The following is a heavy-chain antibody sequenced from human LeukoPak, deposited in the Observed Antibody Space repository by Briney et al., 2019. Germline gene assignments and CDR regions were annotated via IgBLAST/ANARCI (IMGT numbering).Heavy chain of an antibody. V-gene: IGHV3-33*01. D-gene: IGHD3-22*01. J-gene: IGHJ4*02. Sequence: GGSLRLSCAASGFTFSSYGMHWVRQAPRKGLQWVAVIWYDGSNKYYADSVKGRFTISRDNSMNTVYLQMSSLRAEDTAVYYCARADHYDTSGLYYFDYWGQGTLVTVSS. CDR1: GFTFSSYG. CDR3: ARADHYDTSGLYYFDY. CDR2: IWYDGSNK.